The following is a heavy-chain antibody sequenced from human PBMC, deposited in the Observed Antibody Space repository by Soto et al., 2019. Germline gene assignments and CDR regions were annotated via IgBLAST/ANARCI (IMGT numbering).Heavy chain of an antibody. CDR1: GYTFTTYY. J-gene: IGHJ6*02. CDR2: INPSGGST. D-gene: IGHD5-18*01. Sequence: QVQLVPSGAEVKKPGASVKVSCETSGYTFTTYYMHWVRRAPGQGLEWMGMINPSGGSTSYAQKFQGRVTMTRDTSTRTIYMELSSLRRDDTAIYYCARRAYNYANMDVWGQGTTVTVSS. V-gene: IGHV1-46*01. CDR3: ARRAYNYANMDV.